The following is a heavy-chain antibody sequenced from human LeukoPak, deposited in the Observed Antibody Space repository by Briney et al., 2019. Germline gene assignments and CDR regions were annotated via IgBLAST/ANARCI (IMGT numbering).Heavy chain of an antibody. CDR2: ISVYIGNT. CDR3: ASEVAVDY. J-gene: IGHJ4*02. V-gene: IGHV1-18*01. Sequence: GASVKVSCKASGYTFNNYSINWVRQAPGQGLEWMGWISVYIGNTNYAQKLQGRVTMTTDTFTSTAHMELRSLRSDDTAVYYCASEVAVDYWGQGTLVTVSS. CDR1: GYTFNNYS.